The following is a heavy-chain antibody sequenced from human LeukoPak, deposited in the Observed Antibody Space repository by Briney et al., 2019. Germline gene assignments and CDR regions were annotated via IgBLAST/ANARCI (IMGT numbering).Heavy chain of an antibody. V-gene: IGHV4-34*01. CDR2: INHSGST. Sequence: SETLSLTCAVSGASFSGYYWSWIRQPPGKGLEWIGEINHSGSTNYNPSLKSRVTISVDTSKNQFSLKLSSVTAADTAVYYCARVDYGGLNWFDPWGQGTLVTVSS. D-gene: IGHD4-23*01. J-gene: IGHJ5*02. CDR3: ARVDYGGLNWFDP. CDR1: GASFSGYY.